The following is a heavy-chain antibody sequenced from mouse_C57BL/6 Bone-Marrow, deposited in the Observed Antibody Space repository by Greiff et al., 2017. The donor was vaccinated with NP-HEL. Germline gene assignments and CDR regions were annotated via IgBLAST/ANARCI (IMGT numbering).Heavy chain of an antibody. Sequence: DVKLVESGGGLVKPGGSLELSCAASGFTFSSYTMSWVRQTPEKRLEWVATISGGGGNTYYPDSVKGRFTISRDNAKNTLYLQMSSLRSEDTALYYCARHLGRPLYWYFDVWGTGTTVTVSS. CDR3: ARHLGRPLYWYFDV. V-gene: IGHV5-9*01. J-gene: IGHJ1*03. CDR1: GFTFSSYT. CDR2: ISGGGGNT. D-gene: IGHD4-1*01.